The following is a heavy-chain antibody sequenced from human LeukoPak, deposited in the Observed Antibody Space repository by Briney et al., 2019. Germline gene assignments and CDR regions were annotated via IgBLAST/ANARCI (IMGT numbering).Heavy chain of an antibody. CDR3: AKDSIVVPAASYFDY. J-gene: IGHJ4*02. V-gene: IGHV3-23*01. CDR1: GLTFSSYA. CDR2: ISGSGGST. Sequence: GGSLRLSCAASGLTFSSYAMSWVRQAPGKGLEWVSAISGSGGSTHYTDSVKGRLTISRENPKNTLYLQMNSLRAEDTAVYYCAKDSIVVPAASYFDYWGQGTLVTVSS. D-gene: IGHD2-2*01.